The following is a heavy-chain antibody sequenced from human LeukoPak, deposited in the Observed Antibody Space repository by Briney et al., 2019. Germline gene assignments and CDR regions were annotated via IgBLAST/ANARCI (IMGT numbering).Heavy chain of an antibody. D-gene: IGHD6-6*01. CDR3: ARDLSSSLRIYYYYYMDV. CDR1: GFTFSSYA. Sequence: PGRSLRLSCAASGFTFSSYAMHWVRQAPGKGLEWVAVIPYDGSNKYYADSVKGRFTISRDNSKNTLYLQMNSLRAEDTAVYYCARDLSSSLRIYYYYYMDVWGQGTTVTVSS. J-gene: IGHJ6*03. V-gene: IGHV3-30-3*01. CDR2: IPYDGSNK.